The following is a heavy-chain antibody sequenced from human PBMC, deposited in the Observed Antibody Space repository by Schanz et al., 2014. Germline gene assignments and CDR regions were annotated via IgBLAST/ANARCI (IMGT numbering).Heavy chain of an antibody. CDR2: ISGDGTTT. J-gene: IGHJ4*02. CDR1: GFTFSVYW. Sequence: EVQLVESGGGFVQPGGSLRLSCAASGFTFSVYWMHWVRQPPGKGLVSVSRISGDGTTTSYADSVKGRFTISRDNAKNTLYVQMNSLRAEDTAVYYCAKSMYSTSWAFDFWGQGTLVTVSS. CDR3: AKSMYSTSWAFDF. V-gene: IGHV3-74*01. D-gene: IGHD2-2*01.